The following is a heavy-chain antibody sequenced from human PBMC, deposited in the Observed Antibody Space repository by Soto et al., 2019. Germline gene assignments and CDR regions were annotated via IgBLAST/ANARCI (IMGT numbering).Heavy chain of an antibody. CDR1: GFTFSSYV. CDR2: ISYDGSNK. D-gene: IGHD6-6*01. V-gene: IGHV3-30*18. Sequence: PGGSLRLSCAASGFTFSSYVMHWVRQAPGKGLEWVAVISYDGSNKYYADSVKGRFTISRDNSKNSLYLQVNSLRPEDTAMYYCAKGSSIAAPSDYWGQGTLVTVSS. CDR3: AKGSSIAAPSDY. J-gene: IGHJ4*01.